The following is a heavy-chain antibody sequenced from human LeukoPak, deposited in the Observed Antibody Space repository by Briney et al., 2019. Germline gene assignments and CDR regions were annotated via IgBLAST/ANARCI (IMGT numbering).Heavy chain of an antibody. Sequence: PGGSLRLSCAVSGFTFSSYSMNWVRQAPGKGLEWVSYISTSSNTIYYADSVKGRFTISRDNAKNSLYLQMNDLRAEDTAVYYCARVGSYGMDVWGQGTTVTVSS. CDR2: ISTSSNTI. J-gene: IGHJ6*02. CDR1: GFTFSSYS. D-gene: IGHD3-10*01. V-gene: IGHV3-48*01. CDR3: ARVGSYGMDV.